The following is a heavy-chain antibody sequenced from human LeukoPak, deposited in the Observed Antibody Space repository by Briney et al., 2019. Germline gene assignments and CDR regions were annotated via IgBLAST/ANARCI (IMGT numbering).Heavy chain of an antibody. CDR2: IYHTGTA. CDR1: GGLISRIEYY. J-gene: IGHJ4*02. V-gene: IGHV4-30-4*01. Sequence: SQTLPLTCTVSGGLISRIEYYWGCVRQSPVKGLECLGHIYHTGTALYSPHLNNRLTVSVDSSKHQFSLTLNSVTAADTAVYYCASVSVWALATHTGGSFDYWGRGILVTVSS. CDR3: ASVSVWALATHTGGSFDY. D-gene: IGHD2-15*01.